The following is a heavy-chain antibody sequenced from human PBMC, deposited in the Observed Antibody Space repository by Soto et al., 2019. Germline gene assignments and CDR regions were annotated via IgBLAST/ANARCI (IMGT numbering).Heavy chain of an antibody. CDR1: GGSIRSGDYY. Sequence: PSETLSLTCTVSGGSIRSGDYYWSWIRQPPGKGLEWIGYLYYSGSTSYNPSLKSRVTISVDTSKHQFSLKLSSVTAAATPVYYCARGPMESSGWPQGFDYWGQGTLVTVSS. CDR2: LYYSGST. V-gene: IGHV4-30-4*01. J-gene: IGHJ4*02. CDR3: ARGPMESSGWPQGFDY. D-gene: IGHD6-19*01.